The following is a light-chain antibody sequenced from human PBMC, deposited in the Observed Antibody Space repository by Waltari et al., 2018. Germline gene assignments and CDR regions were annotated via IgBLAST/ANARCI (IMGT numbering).Light chain of an antibody. CDR2: AAS. CDR1: QAIRNY. J-gene: IGKJ4*01. Sequence: DIQMTQSPSSVSASVGDRVTLTCRASQAIRNYLAWFQQKPGSAPKPLIYAASSLQSGGPSKFSGSGSGTDFTLTISSLQPEDFASYYCQQYYSFPLTFGGGTKVEIK. CDR3: QQYYSFPLT. V-gene: IGKV1-16*02.